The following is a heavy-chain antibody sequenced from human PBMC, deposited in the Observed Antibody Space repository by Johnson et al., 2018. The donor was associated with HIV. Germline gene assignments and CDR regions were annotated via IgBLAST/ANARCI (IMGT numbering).Heavy chain of an antibody. D-gene: IGHD6-19*01. Sequence: QVRLVESGGGVVQPGRSLRLSCEGSGFTFSSFAIHWVRQAPGKGLEWVALISYDGSNKYYADSVKGRFTISRDNSKNTLYVQMNSLRAEDTAVYYCARGQLQWPASVNDGFDIWGQGTMVTVSS. CDR1: GFTFSSFA. V-gene: IGHV3-30*04. J-gene: IGHJ3*02. CDR2: ISYDGSNK. CDR3: ARGQLQWPASVNDGFDI.